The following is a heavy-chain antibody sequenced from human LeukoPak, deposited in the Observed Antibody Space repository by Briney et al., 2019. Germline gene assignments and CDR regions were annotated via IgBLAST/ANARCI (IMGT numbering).Heavy chain of an antibody. J-gene: IGHJ4*02. D-gene: IGHD3-3*01. Sequence: PSETLSLTCTVSGRSISSSSYYWGWLRQPPGKGLEWIGSIYYSGSTYYNPPLKSRVTISVDTSKNQFSLKLSSVTAADTAVYYCARQGVTIFGVVIIGFDYWGQGTLVTVSS. CDR2: IYYSGST. CDR1: GRSISSSSYY. CDR3: ARQGVTIFGVVIIGFDY. V-gene: IGHV4-39*01.